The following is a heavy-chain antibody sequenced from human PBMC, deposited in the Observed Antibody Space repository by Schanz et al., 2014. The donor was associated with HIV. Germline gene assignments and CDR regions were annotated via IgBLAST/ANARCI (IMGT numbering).Heavy chain of an antibody. J-gene: IGHJ4*02. CDR2: ISNYIGNT. V-gene: IGHV1-18*01. D-gene: IGHD2-15*01. Sequence: QVQLVQSGPEVKKPGASVTVSCKASGYTFTNYAINWVRQAPGQGLEWMGWISNYIGNTDYAQNLQGRVTMTADTFANVAYMELRSLASGDAAVYYCARGSCGGGTCYSGDHWGQGTLVAVSA. CDR1: GYTFTNYA. CDR3: ARGSCGGGTCYSGDH.